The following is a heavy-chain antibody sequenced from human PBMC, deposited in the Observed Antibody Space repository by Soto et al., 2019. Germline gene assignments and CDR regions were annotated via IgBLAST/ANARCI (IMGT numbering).Heavy chain of an antibody. CDR1: GGSISGSNYY. J-gene: IGHJ4*02. D-gene: IGHD4-17*01. Sequence: PWETLSLTCTVSGGSISGSNYYRTWSRQPPGKGLEWIGTGPTYYNPSLNSRVTISVDTSKEQFSLKLSSVTAADTAVYYCATYGGDTGRFDYWGQGTLVTVSS. CDR2: TGPT. CDR3: ATYGGDTGRFDY. V-gene: IGHV4-39*01.